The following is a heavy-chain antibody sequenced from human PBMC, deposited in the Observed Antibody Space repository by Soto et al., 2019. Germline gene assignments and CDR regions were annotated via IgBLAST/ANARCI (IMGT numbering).Heavy chain of an antibody. V-gene: IGHV4-39*01. D-gene: IGHD3-22*01. Sequence: SETLSLTCTVSGGSISSSSYYWGWIRQPPGKGLEWIGSIYYSGSTYYNPSLKSRVTISVDTSKNQFSMKLSSVTAADTAVYYCARTYDGSGPNSGGYGFDIWGQGTMVT. CDR3: ARTYDGSGPNSGGYGFDI. J-gene: IGHJ3*02. CDR2: IYYSGST. CDR1: GGSISSSSYY.